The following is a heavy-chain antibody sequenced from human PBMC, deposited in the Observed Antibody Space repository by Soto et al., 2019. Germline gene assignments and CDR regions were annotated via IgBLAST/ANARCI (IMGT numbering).Heavy chain of an antibody. Sequence: GASVKVSCKASGYTFTSYAMLWVRQAPGQRLEWMGWINAGNGNTKYSQKFQGRVTITRDTSASTAYMELGSLRSEDTAVYYCARAHYVWGSQTYGMDVRGQRTTVTVSS. J-gene: IGHJ6*02. D-gene: IGHD3-16*01. CDR1: GYTFTSYA. V-gene: IGHV1-3*01. CDR2: INAGNGNT. CDR3: ARAHYVWGSQTYGMDV.